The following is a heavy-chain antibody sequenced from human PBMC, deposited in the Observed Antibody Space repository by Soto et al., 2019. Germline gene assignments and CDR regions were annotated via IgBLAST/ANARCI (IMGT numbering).Heavy chain of an antibody. CDR3: ARGHPTSSIAAAAPSGMDV. D-gene: IGHD6-13*01. Sequence: PGGSLILSCAASGFTVSSNYMSWVRQAPGKGLEWVSVIYSGGSTYYADSVKGRFTISRDNSKNTLYLQMNSLRAEDTAVYYCARGHPTSSIAAAAPSGMDVWGQGTTVTVSS. CDR1: GFTVSSNY. CDR2: IYSGGST. V-gene: IGHV3-53*01. J-gene: IGHJ6*02.